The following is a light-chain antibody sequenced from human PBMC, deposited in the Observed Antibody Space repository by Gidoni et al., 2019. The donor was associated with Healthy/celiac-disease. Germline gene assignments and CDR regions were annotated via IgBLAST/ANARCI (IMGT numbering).Light chain of an antibody. V-gene: IGKV1-39*01. CDR3: QQSYSTLWT. J-gene: IGKJ1*01. CDR2: AAS. Sequence: DIQMPQSPSSLSASVGDRVTITCRASQSISSYLNWYQQKPGKAPKLLIYAASSLQSGVPSRFSGSGSGTDFTLTIGSLQPEYFATYYCQQSYSTLWTFGQGTKVEIK. CDR1: QSISSY.